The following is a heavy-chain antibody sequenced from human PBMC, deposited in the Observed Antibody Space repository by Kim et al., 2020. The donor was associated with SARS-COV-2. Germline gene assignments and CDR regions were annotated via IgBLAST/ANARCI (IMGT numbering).Heavy chain of an antibody. CDR3: AKRIGHNYGHIDV. CDR2: ITDSGTYT. Sequence: GGSLRLSCAASGFTFSSYSMTWVRQAPGKGLEWVSAITDSGTYTNYADSVKGRFTISRDNSKNTLYLQMDSLKADDTAIYYCAKRIGHNYGHIDVWGQGTTVTVSS. V-gene: IGHV3-23*01. CDR1: GFTFSSYS. J-gene: IGHJ6*02. D-gene: IGHD5-18*01.